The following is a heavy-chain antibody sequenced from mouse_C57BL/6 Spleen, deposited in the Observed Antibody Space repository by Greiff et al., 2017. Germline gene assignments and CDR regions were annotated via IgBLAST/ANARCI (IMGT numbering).Heavy chain of an antibody. D-gene: IGHD1-1*01. CDR3: ARRYGSSLAWFAY. J-gene: IGHJ3*01. V-gene: IGHV5-12*01. Sequence: EVQLVESGGGLVQPGGSLKLSCAASGFTFSDYYMYWVRQTPEKRLEWVAYISNGGGSTYYPDTVKGRFTISRDNAKNTLYLQMSRLKSEDTAMYYCARRYGSSLAWFAYWGQGTLVTVSA. CDR1: GFTFSDYY. CDR2: ISNGGGST.